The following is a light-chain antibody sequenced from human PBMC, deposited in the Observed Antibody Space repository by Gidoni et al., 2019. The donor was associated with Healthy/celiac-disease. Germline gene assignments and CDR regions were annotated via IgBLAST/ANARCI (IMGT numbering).Light chain of an antibody. CDR2: AAS. J-gene: IGKJ4*01. CDR3: QQSYSTLLT. CDR1: QSISSY. V-gene: IGKV1-39*01. Sequence: RTQPPASLSASVGDRVTITCRASQSISSYLNWYQQKPGKAPKLLIYAASSLQSGVPSRFSGSESGTGFPLTISSLQPDDFASYSCQQSYSTLLTFGGGTKVEIK.